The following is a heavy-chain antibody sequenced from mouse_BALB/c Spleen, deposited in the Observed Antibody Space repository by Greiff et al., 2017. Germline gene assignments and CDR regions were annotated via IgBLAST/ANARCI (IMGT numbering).Heavy chain of an antibody. D-gene: IGHD2-12*01. V-gene: IGHV1S81*02. CDR3: ARAHYTYDGLAY. Sequence: QVQLQQPGAELVKPGASVKLSCKASGYTFTSYWMHWVKQRPGQGLEWIGEINPSNGRTNYNEKFKSKATLTVDKSSSTAYLQLSSLTSEDSAVYYCARAHYTYDGLAYWGQGTPVTVSA. CDR1: GYTFTSYW. CDR2: INPSNGRT. J-gene: IGHJ3*01.